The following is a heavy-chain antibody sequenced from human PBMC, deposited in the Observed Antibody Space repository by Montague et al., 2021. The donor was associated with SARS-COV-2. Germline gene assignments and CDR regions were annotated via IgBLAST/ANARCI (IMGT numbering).Heavy chain of an antibody. D-gene: IGHD6-13*01. Sequence: SETLSLTCTVSGGSISSSSYYWGWIRQPPGTGLEWIGSIYYSGSTYYNPSLKSRVTISVDTSKNQFSLKLSSVTAADTAVYYCARDLVERSSWGTYCYYGMDVWGRGTTVTVS. J-gene: IGHJ6*02. CDR2: IYYSGST. V-gene: IGHV4-39*07. CDR3: ARDLVERSSWGTYCYYGMDV. CDR1: GGSISSSSYY.